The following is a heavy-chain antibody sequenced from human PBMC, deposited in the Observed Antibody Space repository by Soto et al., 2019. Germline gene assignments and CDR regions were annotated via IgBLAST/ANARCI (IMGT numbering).Heavy chain of an antibody. V-gene: IGHV1-69*13. CDR1: GVTVSSYA. J-gene: IGHJ6*04. CDR2: IIPIFGTA. Sequence: SVKVSCKSSGVTVSSYAISWVRQAPGQGLEWMGGIIPIFGTANYAQKFQGRVTITADESTSTAYMELSSLRSEDTAVYYCARWYYYGSGTYYHYGMDVWGKGPTVTVSS. CDR3: ARWYYYGSGTYYHYGMDV. D-gene: IGHD3-10*01.